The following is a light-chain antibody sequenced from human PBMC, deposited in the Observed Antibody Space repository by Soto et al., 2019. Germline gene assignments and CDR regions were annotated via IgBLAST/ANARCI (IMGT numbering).Light chain of an antibody. V-gene: IGKV3-20*01. CDR1: QSVNSVY. CDR2: GAS. CDR3: QQLGISQWT. Sequence: PGERATLSCRASQSVNSVYLAWYQQKPGQPPRLLIYGASRRATGIPDRFSGSGSGTDFTLTISRLEPEDFAVYYCQQLGISQWTFGQGTKVETK. J-gene: IGKJ1*01.